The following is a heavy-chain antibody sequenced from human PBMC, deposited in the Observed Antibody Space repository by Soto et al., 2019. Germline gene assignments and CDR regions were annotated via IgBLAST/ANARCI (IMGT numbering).Heavy chain of an antibody. D-gene: IGHD6-19*01. J-gene: IGHJ4*02. CDR2: VSASGGGT. CDR1: GFTFSSYA. CDR3: TKESPLAVAPNCFDC. Sequence: EVQLLESGGGLVQPGGSLRLSCAASGFTFSSYAMSWVRQAPGKGPEWVSAVSASGGGTYYADSVKGRFTISRDNSNTTLCLQMNSLRAEDTAVYYCTKESPLAVAPNCFDCWGQGTLVTVSS. V-gene: IGHV3-23*01.